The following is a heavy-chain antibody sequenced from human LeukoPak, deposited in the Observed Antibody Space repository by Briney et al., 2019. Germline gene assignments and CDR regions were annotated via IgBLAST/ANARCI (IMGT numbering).Heavy chain of an antibody. Sequence: SETLSLTCTVSGGFISSYYWSWIRPPAGKELDGIGCIYYSGSTNDNPSVISQVPISVDTSNNQFSLKLSSVTAADTAVYYCARDMTTVTGYYYGMDVWGQGTTVTVSS. D-gene: IGHD4-17*01. J-gene: IGHJ6*02. CDR2: IYYSGST. CDR1: GGFISSYY. CDR3: ARDMTTVTGYYYGMDV. V-gene: IGHV4-59*01.